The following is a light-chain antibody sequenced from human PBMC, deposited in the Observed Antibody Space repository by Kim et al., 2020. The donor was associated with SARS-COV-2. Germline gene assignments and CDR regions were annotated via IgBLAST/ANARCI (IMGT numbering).Light chain of an antibody. CDR1: NSDVGSYNL. CDR3: SSYAGSGLGV. V-gene: IGLV2-23*02. J-gene: IGLJ3*02. CDR2: EVN. Sequence: QPVLTQPASVSGSPGQSITISCTGTNSDVGSYNLVSWYQQHPGKAPKLMIYEVNNRPSGVSDRFSGSKSGNTASLTISGLQAEDEADYYCSSYAGSGLGVFGGGTQLTVL.